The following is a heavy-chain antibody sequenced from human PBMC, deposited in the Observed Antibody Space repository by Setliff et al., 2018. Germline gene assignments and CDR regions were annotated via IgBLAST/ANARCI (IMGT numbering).Heavy chain of an antibody. CDR3: ARTGTYRYFDY. Sequence: SETLSLTCTVSGASISSGTYYWAWIRQPPGKGLEWIGRIHYRGTTYSNAFLASRLTISVDTAKNQFSLKLTSVTAADTAVYYCARTGTYRYFDYWGQGTRVTVSS. CDR1: GASISSGTYY. V-gene: IGHV4-39*01. CDR2: IHYRGTT. J-gene: IGHJ4*02. D-gene: IGHD1-1*01.